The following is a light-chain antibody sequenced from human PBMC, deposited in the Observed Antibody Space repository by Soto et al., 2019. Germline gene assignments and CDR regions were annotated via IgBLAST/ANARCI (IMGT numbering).Light chain of an antibody. Sequence: SYELTQPPSVSVSPGQTARITCSGDALPKQYAYWYQQKPGQAPVRVIYKDSERPSGIPERFSGSSSGTTVTLTISGVQAEDEADYYCQSADSSGTYRVFGGGTKVTVL. V-gene: IGLV3-25*03. J-gene: IGLJ2*01. CDR2: KDS. CDR3: QSADSSGTYRV. CDR1: ALPKQY.